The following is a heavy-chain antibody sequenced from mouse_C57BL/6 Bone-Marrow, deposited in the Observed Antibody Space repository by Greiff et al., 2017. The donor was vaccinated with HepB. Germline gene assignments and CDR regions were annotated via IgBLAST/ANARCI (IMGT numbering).Heavy chain of an antibody. Sequence: QVQLQQPGAELVMPGASVKLSCKASGYTFTSYWMHWVKQRPGQGLEWIGEIDPSDSYTNYNQKFKGKSTLTVDKSSSTAYMQLSSLTSEDSAVYYCARHRKFFDYWGQGTTLTVSS. V-gene: IGHV1-69*01. J-gene: IGHJ2*01. CDR3: ARHRKFFDY. CDR2: IDPSDSYT. CDR1: GYTFTSYW.